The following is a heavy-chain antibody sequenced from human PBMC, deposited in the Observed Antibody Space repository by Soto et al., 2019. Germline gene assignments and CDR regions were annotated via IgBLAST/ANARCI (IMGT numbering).Heavy chain of an antibody. V-gene: IGHV1-18*01. CDR3: ARRGTPIDY. CDR1: GYTFTNFG. D-gene: IGHD3-16*01. CDR2: ISAYNGNT. Sequence: QVQLVQSGAEVKKPGASVKVSCKASGYTFTNFGISWVRQAPGQGLEWMGWISAYNGNTNYAQNFKGRGTMTTDTPTSTAYMELRSLRSDGTAMYYCARRGTPIDYWGQGTLVTVSS. J-gene: IGHJ4*02.